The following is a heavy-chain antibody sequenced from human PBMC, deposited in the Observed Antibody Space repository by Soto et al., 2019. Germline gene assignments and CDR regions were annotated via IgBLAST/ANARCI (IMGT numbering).Heavy chain of an antibody. CDR2: FHYSEST. CDR3: ARLGGYCSSTKCYGYYGMDV. D-gene: IGHD2-2*01. J-gene: IGHJ6*02. CDR1: GGSISSGPYS. Sequence: PSETLSLTCTVSGGSISSGPYSWGWIRQPPGEGLEWIGTFHYSESTHYNPSLESRITISVDTSKNQFFMKVSSVTVADTAVYYCARLGGYCSSTKCYGYYGMDVWGQGTTVT. V-gene: IGHV4-39*01.